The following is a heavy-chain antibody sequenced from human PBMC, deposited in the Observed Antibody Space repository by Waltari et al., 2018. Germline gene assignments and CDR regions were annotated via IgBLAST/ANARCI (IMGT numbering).Heavy chain of an antibody. Sequence: QVQLVQSGSELKKPGASVRVSCKASGYTFISYVMNWMRQAPGQGLGWMGWINTNTGNPTAAQGFTGRFVFSLDTSVSTAYLQISSLKAEDTAVYYCASPSDTAMGLGGMDVWGQGTTVTVSS. CDR2: INTNTGNP. D-gene: IGHD5-18*01. V-gene: IGHV7-4-1*02. CDR1: GYTFISYV. CDR3: ASPSDTAMGLGGMDV. J-gene: IGHJ6*02.